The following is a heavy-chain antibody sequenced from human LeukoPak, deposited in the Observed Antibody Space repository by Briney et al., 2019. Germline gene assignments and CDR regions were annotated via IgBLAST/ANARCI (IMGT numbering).Heavy chain of an antibody. CDR1: GFSFSGHW. V-gene: IGHV3-74*01. J-gene: IGHJ4*02. Sequence: RPGGSLRLSCTASGFSFSGHWMHWARQLPGKGLVWVSRISPTGSTTSYADSVKGRFTVSRDNAKNTLYLQVNNLRAEDTAVYYCARGPNSNWSGLDFWGQGTLHTVSS. D-gene: IGHD6-6*01. CDR3: ARGPNSNWSGLDF. CDR2: ISPTGSTT.